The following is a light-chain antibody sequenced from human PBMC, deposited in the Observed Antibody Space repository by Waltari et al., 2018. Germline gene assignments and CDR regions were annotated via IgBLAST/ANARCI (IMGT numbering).Light chain of an antibody. CDR2: DAS. Sequence: ETVLTQSPATLSLSTGERATLSCRASQSVDIYLAWYQQKPGQAPRLLIYDASTRATGIPARFSGSGSGTDFTLTISSLEPEDFAVYYCQQRRNWPPLTFGGGTKVEIK. CDR3: QQRRNWPPLT. CDR1: QSVDIY. J-gene: IGKJ4*01. V-gene: IGKV3-11*01.